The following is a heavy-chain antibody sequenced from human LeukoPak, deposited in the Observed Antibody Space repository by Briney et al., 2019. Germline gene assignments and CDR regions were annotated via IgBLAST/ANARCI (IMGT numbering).Heavy chain of an antibody. V-gene: IGHV1-69*13. CDR1: GGTFSSYA. CDR2: IIPIFGTA. J-gene: IGHJ5*02. Sequence: SVKVSCKASGGTFSSYAISWVRQAPGQGLEWMGGIIPIFGTANYAQKFQGRVTITADESTSTAYMELSSLRSEDTAVYYCARADLRYCSGGSCYSPDWFDPWGQGTLVTVSS. D-gene: IGHD2-15*01. CDR3: ARADLRYCSGGSCYSPDWFDP.